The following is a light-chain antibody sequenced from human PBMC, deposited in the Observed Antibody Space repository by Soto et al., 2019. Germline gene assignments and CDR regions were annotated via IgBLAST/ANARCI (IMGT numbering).Light chain of an antibody. Sequence: EIVMTRSPATLSVSPGERATLSCRASQSVSSNLAWYQQKPGQAPSLLIYDISARATGIPTRFSGSGSGTEFTLTISSLQSEDFAVYYCQQYNGWPLTFGGGTKVDIK. J-gene: IGKJ4*01. CDR2: DIS. CDR1: QSVSSN. V-gene: IGKV3D-15*01. CDR3: QQYNGWPLT.